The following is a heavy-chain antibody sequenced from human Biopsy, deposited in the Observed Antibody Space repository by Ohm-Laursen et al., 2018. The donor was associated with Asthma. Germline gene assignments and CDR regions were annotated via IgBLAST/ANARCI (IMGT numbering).Heavy chain of an antibody. Sequence: SLRLSCAASGFKFDEYTMHWVRQAPGKGLEWVSGISWNSATIGYTDSVEGRFTISRDNAKNSVFLHMDSLRPEDTAFYYCAKVRSDWVITESFDYWGQGVLVTVSS. V-gene: IGHV3-9*01. CDR3: AKVRSDWVITESFDY. CDR2: ISWNSATI. CDR1: GFKFDEYT. D-gene: IGHD3-22*01. J-gene: IGHJ4*02.